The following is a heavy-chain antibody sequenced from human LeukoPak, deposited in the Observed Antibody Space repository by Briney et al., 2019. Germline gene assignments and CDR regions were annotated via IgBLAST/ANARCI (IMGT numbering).Heavy chain of an antibody. J-gene: IGHJ4*02. D-gene: IGHD3-16*01. CDR3: AKGNLRKALYYFDY. V-gene: IGHV3-66*01. Sequence: TGGSLRLSCAASGFTVSSNYMSWVRQAPGKGLEWVSVIYSGGSTYYADSVRARFTISRDNSKNTLYLQMNSLRGEDTALYYCAKGNLRKALYYFDYWGQGTLVTVSS. CDR1: GFTVSSNY. CDR2: IYSGGST.